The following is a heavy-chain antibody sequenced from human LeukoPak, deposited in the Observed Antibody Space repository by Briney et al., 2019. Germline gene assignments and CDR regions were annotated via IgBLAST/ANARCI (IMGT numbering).Heavy chain of an antibody. J-gene: IGHJ4*02. D-gene: IGHD3-16*01. V-gene: IGHV3-7*01. Sequence: TGGSLRLSCAASGFTFSSYWMSWVRQAPGKGLEWVANIEQDGSEKYYVDSVKGRFTISRDNAKNSLYLQMNSLRAEDTAAYYCASLRGISSGKPIDYWGQGTLVTVSS. CDR2: IEQDGSEK. CDR3: ASLRGISSGKPIDY. CDR1: GFTFSSYW.